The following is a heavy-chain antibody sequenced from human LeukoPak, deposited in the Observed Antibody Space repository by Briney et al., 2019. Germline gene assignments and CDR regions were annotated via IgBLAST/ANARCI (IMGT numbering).Heavy chain of an antibody. J-gene: IGHJ4*02. CDR2: ISSSSSYI. V-gene: IGHV3-21*01. D-gene: IGHD4-17*01. CDR3: ATEAYGDYASRVYDY. Sequence: PGGSLRLSCAASGFTFSSYSMNWVRQAPGKGLEWVSSISSSSSYIYYADSVKGRFTISRDNAKNSLYLQMNSLRAEDTAVYYCATEAYGDYASRVYDYWGQGTLVTVSS. CDR1: GFTFSSYS.